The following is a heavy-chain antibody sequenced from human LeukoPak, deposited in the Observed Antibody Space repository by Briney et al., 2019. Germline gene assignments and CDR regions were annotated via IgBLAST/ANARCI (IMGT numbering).Heavy chain of an antibody. Sequence: SETLSLTCVVSGGSLISTDHHWGWIRQTPGKGLEWIGSMSHSGTTYYNPSLMSRVAMSVDTSKNYFSLQLSSVTAADTAVYFCASDWAPGQGRMFDHWGQGTLVTVSS. CDR1: GGSLISTDHH. CDR3: ASDWAPGQGRMFDH. CDR2: MSHSGTT. J-gene: IGHJ4*02. D-gene: IGHD3-16*01. V-gene: IGHV4-39*07.